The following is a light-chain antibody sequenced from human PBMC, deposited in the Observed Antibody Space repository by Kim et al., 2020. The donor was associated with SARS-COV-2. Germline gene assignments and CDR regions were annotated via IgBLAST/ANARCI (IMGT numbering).Light chain of an antibody. CDR3: QQYGRT. V-gene: IGKV3-20*01. Sequence: EIVLTQSPGTLSLSPGERATLSCRASQSVSSSYLAWYQQKPGQSPRLLISGTSSRATGIPDRFSGSGSGTDFTLTISRLEPEEFAVYYCQQYGRTFGQGTKVEIK. CDR2: GTS. J-gene: IGKJ1*01. CDR1: QSVSSSY.